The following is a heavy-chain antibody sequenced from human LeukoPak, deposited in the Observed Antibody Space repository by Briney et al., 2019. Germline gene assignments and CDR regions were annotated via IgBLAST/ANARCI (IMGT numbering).Heavy chain of an antibody. CDR3: ARSRFGYQLLSTLFDP. D-gene: IGHD2-2*01. Sequence: GGSLRLSCAASGFTFSSYSMKWVRQAPGKGLEWVSYISSSSRTIYYADSVKGRFTISRDNSKNTLYLQMNSLRAEDTAVYYCARSRFGYQLLSTLFDPWGQGTLVTVSS. CDR1: GFTFSSYS. V-gene: IGHV3-48*01. J-gene: IGHJ5*02. CDR2: ISSSSRTI.